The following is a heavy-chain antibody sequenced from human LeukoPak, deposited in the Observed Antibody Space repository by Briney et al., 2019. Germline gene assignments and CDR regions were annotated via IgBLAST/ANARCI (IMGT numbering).Heavy chain of an antibody. CDR3: AKDQEWLRLDLPIPYYFDY. Sequence: PGGSLRLSCAASGFTFSSYAMSWVRQAPGKGLEWVSAISGSGGSTYYADSVKGRFTISRDNSKNTLYLQMNSLRAEDTAIYYCAKDQEWLRLDLPIPYYFDYWGQGTLVTVSS. V-gene: IGHV3-23*01. D-gene: IGHD5-12*01. J-gene: IGHJ4*02. CDR2: ISGSGGST. CDR1: GFTFSSYA.